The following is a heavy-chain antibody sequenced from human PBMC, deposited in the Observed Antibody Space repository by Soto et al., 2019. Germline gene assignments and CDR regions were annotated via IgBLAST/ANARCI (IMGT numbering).Heavy chain of an antibody. CDR3: ARDWLDHSSGGIDM. V-gene: IGHV3-33*01. Sequence: PGGSLRLSCAASGFTFSGHGIHWVRQAPCKGLEWVAVIWYDGVNTYYGESVKGRFTISRDNSRNTLYLEMNSLRAEDTAVYYCARDWLDHSSGGIDMCGQGTMVTVSS. D-gene: IGHD3-22*01. CDR1: GFTFSGHG. J-gene: IGHJ3*02. CDR2: IWYDGVNT.